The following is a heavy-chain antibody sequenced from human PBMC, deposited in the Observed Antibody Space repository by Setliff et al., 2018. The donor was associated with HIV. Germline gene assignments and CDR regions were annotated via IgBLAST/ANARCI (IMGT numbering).Heavy chain of an antibody. CDR1: GFTFSSYG. V-gene: IGHV3-33*03. Sequence: LRLSCAASGFTFSSYGMHWVRQTPGKGLEWVAFIWYNGGKTYYADSVQGRFTISRDNAENSLYLQLNSLRAEDTAVYYCARKLRPGYGMDVWGQGTPVTVSS. J-gene: IGHJ6*02. D-gene: IGHD3-10*01. CDR3: ARKLRPGYGMDV. CDR2: IWYNGGKT.